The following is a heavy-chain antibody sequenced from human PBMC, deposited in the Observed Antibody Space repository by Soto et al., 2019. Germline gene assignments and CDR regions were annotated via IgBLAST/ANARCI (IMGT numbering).Heavy chain of an antibody. CDR3: ARSSREFGSSGYFDY. CDR1: GGTFSSYA. CDR2: IIPIFGTA. J-gene: IGHJ4*02. D-gene: IGHD3-22*01. V-gene: IGHV1-69*13. Sequence: SVKVSCKASGGTFSSYAISWVGQAPVQGLEWMGGIIPIFGTANYAQKFQGRVTITADESTSTAYMELSSLRSEDTAVYYCARSSREFGSSGYFDYWGQGTLVTVSS.